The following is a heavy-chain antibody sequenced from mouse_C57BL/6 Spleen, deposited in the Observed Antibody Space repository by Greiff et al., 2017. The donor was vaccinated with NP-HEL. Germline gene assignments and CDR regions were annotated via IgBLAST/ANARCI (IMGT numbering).Heavy chain of an antibody. Sequence: EVKLMESGGGLVKPGGSLKLSCAASGFTFSSYAMSWVRQTPEKRLEWVATISDGGSYTYYPDNVKGRFTISRDNAKNNLYLQMSHLKSEDTAMYYCARDKNSLDYWGQGTTLTVSS. J-gene: IGHJ2*01. CDR3: ARDKNSLDY. CDR2: ISDGGSYT. CDR1: GFTFSSYA. V-gene: IGHV5-4*01.